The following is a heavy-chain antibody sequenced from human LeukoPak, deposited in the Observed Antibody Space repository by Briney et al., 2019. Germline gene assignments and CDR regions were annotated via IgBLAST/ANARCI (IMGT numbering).Heavy chain of an antibody. J-gene: IGHJ5*02. CDR1: GFTIDDYA. CDR2: ISWNSGSI. D-gene: IGHD2-2*01. Sequence: PGGSLRLSCAASGFTIDDYAMHWVRHAPGKGLEWVSGISWNSGSIVYADSVKGRFTISRDNSKNTLYLQMNSLRAEDTAVYYCAGYCSTTSCYSSPNWFDPWGQGTLVTVSS. V-gene: IGHV3-9*01. CDR3: AGYCSTTSCYSSPNWFDP.